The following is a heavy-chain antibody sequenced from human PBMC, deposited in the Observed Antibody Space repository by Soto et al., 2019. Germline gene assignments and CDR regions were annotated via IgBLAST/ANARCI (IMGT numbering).Heavy chain of an antibody. D-gene: IGHD4-17*01. J-gene: IGHJ6*02. CDR1: GGSVNNADYF. CDR2: IYYSGST. V-gene: IGHV4-31*03. CDR3: ARDADYGGSRGGMDV. Sequence: QVRLEESGPGLVKPSETLSLICSVSGGSVNNADYFWSWIRHHPENGLEWIGYIYYSGSTRYNPSFKTRASLSIDTSKNQFSLGLNSVTVADPAVYFCARDADYGGSRGGMDVWGRGTTVTVSS.